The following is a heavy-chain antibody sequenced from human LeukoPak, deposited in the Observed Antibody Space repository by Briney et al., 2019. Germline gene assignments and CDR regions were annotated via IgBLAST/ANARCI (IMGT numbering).Heavy chain of an antibody. CDR3: ARDSPPGSASDDILTGYQPPRDYGMDV. V-gene: IGHV1-69*13. CDR2: IIPIFGTA. J-gene: IGHJ6*04. CDR1: GGTFSSYA. Sequence: SVKVSCKASGGTFSSYAISWVRQAPGQGLEWKGGIIPIFGTANYAQKFQGRVTITADESTSTAYMELSSLRSEDTAVYYCARDSPPGSASDDILTGYQPPRDYGMDVWGKGTTVTVSS. D-gene: IGHD3-9*01.